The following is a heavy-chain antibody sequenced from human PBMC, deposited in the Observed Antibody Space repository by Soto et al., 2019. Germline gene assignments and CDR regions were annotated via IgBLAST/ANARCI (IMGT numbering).Heavy chain of an antibody. CDR2: IWYDGSNK. CDR1: GFTFSSYG. CDR3: ARGTNITMIVVALRGFDY. V-gene: IGHV3-33*01. D-gene: IGHD3-22*01. J-gene: IGHJ4*02. Sequence: QVQLVESGGGVVQPGRSLRLSCAASGFTFSSYGMHWVRQAPGKGLEWVAVIWYDGSNKYYADSVKGRFTISRDNSKNTLYLQMNSLRAEDTAVYYCARGTNITMIVVALRGFDYWGQGTLVTVSS.